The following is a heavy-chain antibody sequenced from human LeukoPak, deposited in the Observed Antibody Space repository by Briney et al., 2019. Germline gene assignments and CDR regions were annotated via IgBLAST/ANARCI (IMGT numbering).Heavy chain of an antibody. CDR3: ARQDGVVTAIPLIFFDY. J-gene: IGHJ4*02. Sequence: SETLSLTCTVSGASISSSSSYWGWIRQPPGKGLEWIGSISYSASTYYHPSLKSRVTISVDTSKNQFSLKLTSVTAADTAVYYCARQDGVVTAIPLIFFDYWGQGTLVTVSS. V-gene: IGHV4-39*01. CDR1: GASISSSSSY. CDR2: ISYSAST. D-gene: IGHD2-21*02.